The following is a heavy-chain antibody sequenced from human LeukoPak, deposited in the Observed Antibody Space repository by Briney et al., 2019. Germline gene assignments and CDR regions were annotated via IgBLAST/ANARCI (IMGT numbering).Heavy chain of an antibody. D-gene: IGHD6-19*01. J-gene: IGHJ4*02. CDR2: ISWNGGSI. Sequence: PGRSLRLSCAASGFTFGDYAMHWVRQVPGKGLERVSYISWNGGSINYADSVKGRFTISRDKAKNSLYLQMNSLRTEDMALYYCTKGQWQAFDYWGQGALVTVSS. CDR1: GFTFGDYA. V-gene: IGHV3-9*03. CDR3: TKGQWQAFDY.